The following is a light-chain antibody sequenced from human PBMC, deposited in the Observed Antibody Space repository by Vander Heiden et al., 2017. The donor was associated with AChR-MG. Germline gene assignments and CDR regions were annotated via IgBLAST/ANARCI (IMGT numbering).Light chain of an antibody. J-gene: IGKJ2*01. CDR2: LGS. V-gene: IGKV2-28*01. CDR1: QSLLHSKGYNY. CDR3: MQALQTPPT. Sequence: DIVMTQSPLSLPVTPGEPASISCRSSQSLLHSKGYNYLDWYLQNPGQSPQLLIYLGSNRASGVPDRFSGSGSGTDFTLKISRVETEDVGVYYCMQALQTPPTFGQGTKLEIK.